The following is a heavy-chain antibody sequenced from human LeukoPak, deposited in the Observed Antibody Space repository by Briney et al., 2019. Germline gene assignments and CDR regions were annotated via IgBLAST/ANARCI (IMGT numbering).Heavy chain of an antibody. CDR3: ARGIAAAGTGDYYYYGMDV. D-gene: IGHD6-13*01. Sequence: TAKDSPKHSKSKFTSYGNNWVRQATAQQHKRKGWMNPNSGNTGYAQKFQGRVTMTRNTSISTAYMELSSLRSEDTAVYYCARGIAAAGTGDYYYYGMDVWGQGTTVTVSS. CDR2: MNPNSGNT. J-gene: IGHJ6*02. CDR1: KSKFTSYG. V-gene: IGHV1-8*01.